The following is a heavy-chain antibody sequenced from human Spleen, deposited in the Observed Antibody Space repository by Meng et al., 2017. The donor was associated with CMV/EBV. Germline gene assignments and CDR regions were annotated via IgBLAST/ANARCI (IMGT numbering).Heavy chain of an antibody. J-gene: IGHJ4*02. CDR3: GKIDY. CDR1: GFTFSISP. Sequence: GGSLRLSCAASGFTFSISPMHWVRQAPGKGLEWVAFIRSDGTNQYYAGSVKGRFTISRDNSKNTMYLQMNRLRPEDTAVYYCGKIDYWGQGTLVTVSS. CDR2: IRSDGTNQ. V-gene: IGHV3-30*02.